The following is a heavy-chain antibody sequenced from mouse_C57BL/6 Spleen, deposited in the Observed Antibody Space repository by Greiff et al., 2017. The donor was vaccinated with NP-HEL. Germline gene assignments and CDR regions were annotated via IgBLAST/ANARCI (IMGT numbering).Heavy chain of an antibody. Sequence: QVQLQQSGAELVKPGASVKLSCKASGYTFTSYWMHWVKQRPGRGLEWIGRLDPNSGGTKYNEKFKSKATLTVAKPSSTAYMQLSSLTSEDSAVYYCARGEVGYGSSYEDWYFDVWGTGTTVTVSS. CDR1: GYTFTSYW. D-gene: IGHD1-1*01. CDR2: LDPNSGGT. J-gene: IGHJ1*03. V-gene: IGHV1-72*01. CDR3: ARGEVGYGSSYEDWYFDV.